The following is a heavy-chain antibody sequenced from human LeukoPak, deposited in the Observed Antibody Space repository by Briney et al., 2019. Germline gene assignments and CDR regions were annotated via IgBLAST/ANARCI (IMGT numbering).Heavy chain of an antibody. CDR1: GYTFTSYG. CDR2: ISAYNGNT. D-gene: IGHD3-22*01. CDR3: ARGGSYYDSSGYYYVLSY. V-gene: IGHV1-18*01. J-gene: IGHJ4*02. Sequence: VASVKVSCKASGYTFTSYGISWVRQAPGQGLEWMGWISAYNGNTNYAQKLQGRVTMTTDTSTSTAYMELRSLRSDDTAVYHCARGGSYYDSSGYYYVLSYWGQGTLVTVSS.